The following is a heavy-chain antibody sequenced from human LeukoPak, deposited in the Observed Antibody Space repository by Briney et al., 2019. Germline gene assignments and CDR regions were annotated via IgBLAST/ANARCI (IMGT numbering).Heavy chain of an antibody. Sequence: GGSLRLSCAASGFTFSSYSMNWVRQAPGKGLEWVSYISSSSSTIYYADSVKGRFTISRDNAKNSLCLQMNSLRAEDTAVYYCARDRGWNDRFYYYYYYMDVWGKGTTVTVSS. CDR3: ARDRGWNDRFYYYYYYMDV. D-gene: IGHD1-1*01. CDR2: ISSSSSTI. CDR1: GFTFSSYS. V-gene: IGHV3-48*04. J-gene: IGHJ6*03.